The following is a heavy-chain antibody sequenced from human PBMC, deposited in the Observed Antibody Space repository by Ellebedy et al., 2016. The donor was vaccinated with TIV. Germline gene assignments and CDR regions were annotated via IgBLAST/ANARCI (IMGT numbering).Heavy chain of an antibody. D-gene: IGHD6-13*01. J-gene: IGHJ4*02. V-gene: IGHV3-74*01. CDR2: INSDETST. CDR3: ARRGIEAGLAF. CDR1: GFTFRNFW. Sequence: GGSLRLSCAASGFTFRNFWMHWVRQAPGKGLVWVSRINSDETSTTYADSVKGRFTISRDNAKNTLYLQMNSLRAEDTAVYYCARRGIEAGLAFWGQGTLVTVSS.